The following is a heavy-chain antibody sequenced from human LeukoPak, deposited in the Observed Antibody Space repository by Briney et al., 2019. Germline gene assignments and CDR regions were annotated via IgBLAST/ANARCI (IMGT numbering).Heavy chain of an antibody. CDR3: TRDVGVYYYDSSARGGFDY. Sequence: GRSLRLSCAASGFTFSSYAMHWVRQAPAKGLEWVAVISYDGSNKYYADSVKGRFTISRDNAKNSLYLQMNSLRAEDTAVYYCTRDVGVYYYDSSARGGFDYWGQGTLVTVSS. CDR1: GFTFSSYA. D-gene: IGHD3-22*01. J-gene: IGHJ4*02. CDR2: ISYDGSNK. V-gene: IGHV3-30-3*01.